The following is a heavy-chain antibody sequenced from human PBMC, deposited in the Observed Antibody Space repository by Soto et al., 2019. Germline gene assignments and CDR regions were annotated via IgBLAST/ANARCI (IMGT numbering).Heavy chain of an antibody. CDR1: GGPFSSYT. CDR2: IIPILGIA. V-gene: IGHV1-69*02. CDR3: APYGDYSPPAFMDV. J-gene: IGHJ6*02. D-gene: IGHD4-17*01. Sequence: QIQLVQSGAEVKKPGSSVKVSCKTSGGPFSSYTISRMRQAPGQGLEWMGRIIPILGIANYAQKFQGRVTITADKSTSTASMEPSSLRSEDTAVYYCAPYGDYSPPAFMDVWGQGTTVTVSS.